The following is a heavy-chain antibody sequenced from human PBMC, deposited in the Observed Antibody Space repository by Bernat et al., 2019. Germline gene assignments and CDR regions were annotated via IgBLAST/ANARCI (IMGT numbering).Heavy chain of an antibody. V-gene: IGHV4-39*01. CDR3: ARLKYDILTGYTD. D-gene: IGHD3-9*01. J-gene: IGHJ4*02. Sequence: QLQLQESGPGLVKPSETLSLICSVSGGSISSNSDFWGWIRQPPGKGLEWIGNICYSRGTYYNPSLKSQVTISVDTSKNQFSLKLSSVTAADTAVYYCARLKYDILTGYTDWGQGTLVTVSS. CDR1: GGSISSNSDF. CDR2: ICYSRGT.